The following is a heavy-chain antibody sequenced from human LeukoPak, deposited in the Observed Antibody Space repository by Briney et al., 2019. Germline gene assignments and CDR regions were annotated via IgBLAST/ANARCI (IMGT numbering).Heavy chain of an antibody. CDR3: ATGRDGYKLPNDFDY. CDR1: GFTFSSYG. V-gene: IGHV3-23*01. D-gene: IGHD5-24*01. J-gene: IGHJ4*02. Sequence: PGGSLRLSCAASGFTFSSYGMSWVRQAPGKGLEWVSAISGSGGSTYYADSVKGRFTISRDNAKNSLYLQMNSLRAEDTAVYYCATGRDGYKLPNDFDYWGQGTLVTVSS. CDR2: ISGSGGST.